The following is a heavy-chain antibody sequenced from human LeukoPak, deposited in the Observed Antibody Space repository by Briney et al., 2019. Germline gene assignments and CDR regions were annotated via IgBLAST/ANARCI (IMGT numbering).Heavy chain of an antibody. CDR3: ARVISSGTRDGFDI. Sequence: SETLSLTCTVSGGSISSSYWSWIRQPPGKGLEWIAYIYYSGRYRYTPSLKSGGSISMDTSKRQFSLKLTSVTAADTAVYYCARVISSGTRDGFDIWGQGTMVTVSS. CDR2: IYYSGRY. CDR1: GGSISSSY. D-gene: IGHD3-10*01. J-gene: IGHJ3*02. V-gene: IGHV4-59*01.